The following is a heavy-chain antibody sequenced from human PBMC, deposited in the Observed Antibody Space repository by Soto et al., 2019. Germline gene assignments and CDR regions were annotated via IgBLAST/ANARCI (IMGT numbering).Heavy chain of an antibody. CDR2: ISHSGAT. CDR1: GESIHTAGYY. CDR3: SRGDY. J-gene: IGHJ4*02. Sequence: QVQLQESGPRLVRPSQTLSLTCTVSGESIHTAGYYWTWIRQRPGKGLEWLGFISHSGATYYNSSVKSRLSISLDTSQNQFSLKVSSVTAADTAVYFCSRGDYWGQGMLVTVSS. V-gene: IGHV4-31*03.